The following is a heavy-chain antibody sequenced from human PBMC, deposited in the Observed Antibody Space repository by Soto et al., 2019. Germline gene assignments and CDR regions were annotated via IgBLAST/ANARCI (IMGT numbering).Heavy chain of an antibody. D-gene: IGHD3-16*01. Sequence: QVQLVESGGGVVQPGRSLSLSCAASGFTLSSHYMHWVRRAPGKGLEWVAVTSYDGSNYSYADSVKGRFTIFRDNSKNTLYLQMNSLRAEDTAVYYCAKERKELWPISYHFDNWGQGTLVTVSS. CDR1: GFTLSSHY. CDR3: AKERKELWPISYHFDN. V-gene: IGHV3-30*18. CDR2: TSYDGSNY. J-gene: IGHJ4*02.